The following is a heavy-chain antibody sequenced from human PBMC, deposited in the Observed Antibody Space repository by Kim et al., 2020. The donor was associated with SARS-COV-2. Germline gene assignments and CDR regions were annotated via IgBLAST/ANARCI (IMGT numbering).Heavy chain of an antibody. Sequence: SETLSLTCTVSGGSISSSSYYWGWIRQPPGKGLEWIGSIYYSGSTYYNPSLKSRVTISVDTSKNQFSLKLSSVTAADTAVYYCARDLARGSSWCVLMYDWFDPWGQGTLVTVSS. CDR2: IYYSGST. CDR1: GGSISSSSYY. V-gene: IGHV4-39*02. J-gene: IGHJ5*02. D-gene: IGHD6-19*01. CDR3: ARDLARGSSWCVLMYDWFDP.